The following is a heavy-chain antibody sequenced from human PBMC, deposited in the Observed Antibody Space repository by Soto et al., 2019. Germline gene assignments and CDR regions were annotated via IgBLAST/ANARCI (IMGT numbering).Heavy chain of an antibody. CDR1: GFTFSSYG. Sequence: QVQLVESGGGVVQPGRSLRLSCAASGFTFSSYGMHWVRQAPGKGLEWVAVISYDGSNKYYADSVKGRFTISRDNCKNTLYLQMNSLRAEDTAVYYCAKDQLRGVRGVITYYYGMDVRGQGTTVTVSS. J-gene: IGHJ6*02. CDR2: ISYDGSNK. CDR3: AKDQLRGVRGVITYYYGMDV. D-gene: IGHD3-10*01. V-gene: IGHV3-30*18.